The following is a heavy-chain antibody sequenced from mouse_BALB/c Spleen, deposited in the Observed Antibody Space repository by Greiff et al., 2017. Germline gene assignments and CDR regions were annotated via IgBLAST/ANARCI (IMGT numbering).Heavy chain of an antibody. J-gene: IGHJ3*01. CDR2: ISYSGST. CDR1: GYSITSDYA. CDR3: APITTVVATRGFAY. D-gene: IGHD1-1*01. Sequence: EVKLMESGPGLVKPSQSLSLTCTVTGYSITSDYAWNWIRQFPGNKLEWMGYISYSGSTSYNPSLKSRISITRDTSKNQFFLQLNSVTTEDTATYYCAPITTVVATRGFAYWGQGTLVTVSA. V-gene: IGHV3-2*02.